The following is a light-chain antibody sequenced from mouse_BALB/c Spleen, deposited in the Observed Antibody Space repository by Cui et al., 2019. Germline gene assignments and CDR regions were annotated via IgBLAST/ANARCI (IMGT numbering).Light chain of an antibody. CDR2: LVS. Sequence: NIVLTQSPASLAVSLGQRATISCRASESVDNYGNSFMHWYQQKPGQPPKLLIYLVSNLESGVPARFSGSGSRTDFTLTIDPVEADDAAIYYCQQNNEDPPTFGGGTKLEIK. CDR3: QQNNEDPPT. V-gene: IGKV3-10*01. J-gene: IGKJ1*01. CDR1: ESVDNYGNSF.